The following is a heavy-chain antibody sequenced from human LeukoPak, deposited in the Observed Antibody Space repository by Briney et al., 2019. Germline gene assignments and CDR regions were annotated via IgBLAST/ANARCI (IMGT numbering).Heavy chain of an antibody. CDR2: INHSGST. CDR1: GGSFSGYY. Sequence: SSETLSLTCAVYGGSFSGYYWSWIRQPPGKGLEWIGEINHSGSTNYNPSLKSRVTISVDTSKNQFSLKLSSVTAADTAVYYCAGNYSSGFGYWGQGTLVTVSS. V-gene: IGHV4-34*01. J-gene: IGHJ4*02. D-gene: IGHD6-19*01. CDR3: AGNYSSGFGY.